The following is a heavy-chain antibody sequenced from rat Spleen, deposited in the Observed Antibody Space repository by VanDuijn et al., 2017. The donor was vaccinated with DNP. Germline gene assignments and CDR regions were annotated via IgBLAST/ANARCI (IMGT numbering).Heavy chain of an antibody. V-gene: IGHV5S13*01. D-gene: IGHD3-1*01. CDR1: GFTFSNYG. J-gene: IGHJ1*01. CDR2: ISPRGSRT. Sequence: EVQLVESGGGLVQPGRSLKLSCAASGFTFSNYGMAWVRQAPTKGLEWVASISPRGSRTYYPDSMKGRFTISRDDAKSSLYLQMNSLKSEDTATYYCARGSTSIYWYFDFWGPGTMVTVSS. CDR3: ARGSTSIYWYFDF.